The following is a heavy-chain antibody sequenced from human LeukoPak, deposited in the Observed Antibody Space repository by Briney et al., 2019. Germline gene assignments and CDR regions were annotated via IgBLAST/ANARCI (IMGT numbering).Heavy chain of an antibody. V-gene: IGHV1-2*02. CDR3: ARGLRDTYYYDSSGYYYERTSFDY. Sequence: ASVTLSCKASGYTFTGYYMHWVRQAPGQGLEWMGWINPNSGGTNYAQKFQGRVTMTRDTSISTAYMELSRLRSDDTAVYYCARGLRDTYYYDSSGYYYERTSFDYWGQGTLVTVSS. CDR2: INPNSGGT. J-gene: IGHJ4*02. CDR1: GYTFTGYY. D-gene: IGHD3-22*01.